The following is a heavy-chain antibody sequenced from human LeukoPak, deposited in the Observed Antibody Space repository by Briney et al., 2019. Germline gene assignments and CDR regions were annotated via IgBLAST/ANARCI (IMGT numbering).Heavy chain of an antibody. D-gene: IGHD4-17*01. CDR3: ARDLVTVTKGFDI. Sequence: SETLSLTCAVSTDSFSSHYWTWIRQPPGKGLEWIGYISYIGSINYNPSLKSRVTISIDTSKNQFSLKLSSVTAADTAVYYCARDLVTVTKGFDIWGQGTMVSVSS. CDR2: ISYIGSI. CDR1: TDSFSSHY. J-gene: IGHJ3*02. V-gene: IGHV4-59*11.